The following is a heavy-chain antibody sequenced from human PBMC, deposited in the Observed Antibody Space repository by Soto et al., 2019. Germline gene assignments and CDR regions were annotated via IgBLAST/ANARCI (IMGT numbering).Heavy chain of an antibody. CDR3: ARAIFGVVIFDY. CDR2: ISYGGST. D-gene: IGHD3-3*02. Sequence: PSETLSLTCTVSGGCISSISYYWGWIRQPPGKGREWIGTISYGGSTYYTPSLKSRVTISVDTSKNQFSLKLGSVTAADTAVYYCARAIFGVVIFDYWGQGTLVTVSS. V-gene: IGHV4-39*01. J-gene: IGHJ4*02. CDR1: GGCISSISYY.